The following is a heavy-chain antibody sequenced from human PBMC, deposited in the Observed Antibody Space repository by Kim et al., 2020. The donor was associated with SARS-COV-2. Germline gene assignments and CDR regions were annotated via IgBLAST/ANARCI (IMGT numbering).Heavy chain of an antibody. V-gene: IGHV1-2*02. J-gene: IGHJ4*02. Sequence: NYAQKCQGRVTMTRDTSISTAYMELSRLRSDDTAVYYCARDRWSSGFDYYWGQGTLVTVSS. D-gene: IGHD6-19*01. CDR3: ARDRWSSGFDYY.